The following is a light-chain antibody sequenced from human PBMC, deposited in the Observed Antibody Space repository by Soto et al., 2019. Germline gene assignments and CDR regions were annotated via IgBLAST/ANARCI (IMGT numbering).Light chain of an antibody. CDR3: QQYNSYWT. CDR1: QSISSY. Sequence: DIQMTQSPSSLSASVGDRVTITCRASQSISSYLNWYQQKPGKAPKLLIYAASSLQSGVPSRFSGSGSGTDFTLTISSLQPDDFATYYCQQYNSYWTFGQGTMVDIK. J-gene: IGKJ1*01. V-gene: IGKV1-39*01. CDR2: AAS.